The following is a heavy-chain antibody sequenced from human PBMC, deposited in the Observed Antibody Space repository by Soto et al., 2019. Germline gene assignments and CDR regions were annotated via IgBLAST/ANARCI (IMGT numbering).Heavy chain of an antibody. D-gene: IGHD6-6*01. CDR3: AREGSIAARLFDY. Sequence: GGSLRLSCAASGFTFSDYYMSWIRQAPGKGLEWVSYISSGGSTIYYADSVKGRFTISRDNAKNSLYLQMNSLRAEDTAVYYCAREGSIAARLFDYWGQGTLVTVSS. V-gene: IGHV3-11*01. CDR2: ISSGGSTI. CDR1: GFTFSDYY. J-gene: IGHJ4*02.